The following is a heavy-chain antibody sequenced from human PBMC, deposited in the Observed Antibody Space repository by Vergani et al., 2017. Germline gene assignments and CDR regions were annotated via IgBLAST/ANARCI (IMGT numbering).Heavy chain of an antibody. Sequence: QVQLQESGPGLVKPSETLSLTCTVSGGSISSYYWSWIRQPPGKGLEWIGYIYYSGSTNYNPSLKSRVTISVDTSKNQFSLKLSSVTAADTAVYYCARVVGATYYYYYYYMDVWGKGTTVTVSS. D-gene: IGHD1-26*01. J-gene: IGHJ6*03. CDR3: ARVVGATYYYYYYYMDV. CDR2: IYYSGST. V-gene: IGHV4-59*01. CDR1: GGSISSYY.